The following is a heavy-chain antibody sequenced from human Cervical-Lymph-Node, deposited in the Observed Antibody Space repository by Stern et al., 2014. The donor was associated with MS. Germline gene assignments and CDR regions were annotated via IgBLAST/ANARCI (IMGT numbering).Heavy chain of an antibody. Sequence: VQQVESGAEVKKPGASVKVSCKASGYTFTSYGISWVRQDPGPGLEWMGWIGAYNGNTNYAQKLHVRVTMITDTSTSTAYMELRSLRSDDTDVYYCARGLLGSENAFDIWGQGTMVTVSS. V-gene: IGHV1-18*01. CDR2: IGAYNGNT. CDR3: ARGLLGSENAFDI. CDR1: GYTFTSYG. J-gene: IGHJ3*02. D-gene: IGHD2-15*01.